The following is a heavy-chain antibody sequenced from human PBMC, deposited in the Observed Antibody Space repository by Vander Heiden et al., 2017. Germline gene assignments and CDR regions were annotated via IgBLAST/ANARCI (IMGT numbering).Heavy chain of an antibody. CDR3: ARHRVKGYDFWSGYYYYFDY. CDR1: GFSLSNARMG. D-gene: IGHD3-3*01. V-gene: IGHV2-26*01. Sequence: QVTLKESGPVLVKPTETLTLTCTVSGFSLSNARMGVSWIRQPPGKALEWLAHIFSNDEKSYSTSLKSRLTISKDTSKSQVVLTMTNMDPVDTATYYCARHRVKGYDFWSGYYYYFDYWGQGTLVTVSS. J-gene: IGHJ4*02. CDR2: IFSNDEK.